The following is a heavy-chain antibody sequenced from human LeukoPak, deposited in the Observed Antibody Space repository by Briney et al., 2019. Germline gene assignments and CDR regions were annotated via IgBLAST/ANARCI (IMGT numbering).Heavy chain of an antibody. CDR1: GFTFSSYA. J-gene: IGHJ4*02. CDR2: ISYDGSNK. CDR3: AKEKEFYFDN. D-gene: IGHD3-10*01. Sequence: GGSLRLSCAASGFTFSSYAMSWVRQAPGKGLEWVAVISYDGSNKYYADSVKGRFTISRDNSKNTLYLQMNSLRAEDTAVYYCAKEKEFYFDNWGQGALVTVSS. V-gene: IGHV3-30-3*01.